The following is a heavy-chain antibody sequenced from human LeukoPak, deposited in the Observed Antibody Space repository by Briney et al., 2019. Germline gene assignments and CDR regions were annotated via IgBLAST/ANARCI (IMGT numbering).Heavy chain of an antibody. D-gene: IGHD3-9*01. CDR2: INPNSGGT. J-gene: IGHJ4*02. CDR1: GYTFTGYY. CDR3: ARELDILTGYYVDY. V-gene: IGHV1-2*02. Sequence: ASVKVSCKASGYTFTGYYMHWVRQAPGHGLEWMGWINPNSGGTNYAQKFQGRVTMTRDTSTSTAYMELSRLRSDDTAVYYCARELDILTGYYVDYWGQGTLVTVSS.